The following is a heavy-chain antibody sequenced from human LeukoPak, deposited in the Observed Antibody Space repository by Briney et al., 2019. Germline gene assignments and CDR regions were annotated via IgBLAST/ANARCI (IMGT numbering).Heavy chain of an antibody. CDR2: IIPIFGTA. CDR3: ARGAARPQDYYYYYGMDV. J-gene: IGHJ6*02. V-gene: IGHV1-69*13. Sequence: GASVKVSCKASGGTFSSYAISWVRQAPGQGPEWMGGIIPIFGTANYAQKFQGRVTITADESTSTAYMELSSLRSEDTAVYYCARGAARPQDYYYYYGMDVWGQGTTVTVSS. D-gene: IGHD6-6*01. CDR1: GGTFSSYA.